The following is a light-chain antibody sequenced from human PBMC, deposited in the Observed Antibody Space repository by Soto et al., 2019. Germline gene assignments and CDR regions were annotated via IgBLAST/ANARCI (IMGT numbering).Light chain of an antibody. CDR1: QGLSNY. Sequence: DIQMTQSPSSLSASVGDRVTITCRASQGLSNYLAWYQQKPGKVPKLLIYAASTLQAGVPSRFSGSGSGTEFTLTISSLQPEDVATYYCQKYNSAPWTFGQGTKVEI. J-gene: IGKJ1*01. V-gene: IGKV1-27*01. CDR2: AAS. CDR3: QKYNSAPWT.